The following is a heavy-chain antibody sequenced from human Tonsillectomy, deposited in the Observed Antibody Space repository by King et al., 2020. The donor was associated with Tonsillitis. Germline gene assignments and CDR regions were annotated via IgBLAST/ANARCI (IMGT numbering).Heavy chain of an antibody. Sequence: QLQESGPGLVKPSETLSLTCTVSGGSISSSSYYWGWIRQPPGKGLEWIGRIYYSGSTYYNPSLKSRVTISVDTSKNQFSLKLSSVTAADTAVYYCARLGDYYDSSGYYSVDYWGQGTLVTVSS. CDR3: ARLGDYYDSSGYYSVDY. CDR2: IYYSGST. J-gene: IGHJ4*02. CDR1: GGSISSSSYY. D-gene: IGHD3-22*01. V-gene: IGHV4-39*01.